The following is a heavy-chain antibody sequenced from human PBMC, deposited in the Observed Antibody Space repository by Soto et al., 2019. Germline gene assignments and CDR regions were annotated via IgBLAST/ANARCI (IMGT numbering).Heavy chain of an antibody. CDR1: GYSISSGYY. V-gene: IGHV4-38-2*02. Sequence: SETLSLTCAVSGYSISSGYYWGWIRQPPGKGLEWIGSIYHSVSTYYNPSLKSRVTISVDTSKNQFSLKLSSVTAADTAVYYCAREGANYDFWSGYSQGMDVWGQGTTVTVSS. CDR3: AREGANYDFWSGYSQGMDV. D-gene: IGHD3-3*01. CDR2: IYHSVST. J-gene: IGHJ6*02.